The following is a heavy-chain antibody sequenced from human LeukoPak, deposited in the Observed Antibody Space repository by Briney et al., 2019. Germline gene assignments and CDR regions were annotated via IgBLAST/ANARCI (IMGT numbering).Heavy chain of an antibody. CDR1: GYTFTSYD. D-gene: IGHD3-16*01. Sequence: ASVKVSCKASGYTFTSYDINWVRQATGQGLEWMGWMNPNSGNTGYAQKFQGRVTMTRNTSISTAYMELSSLRSEDTAVYYCAKDHEVLTGGLGAFDIWGQGTMVTVSS. CDR2: MNPNSGNT. J-gene: IGHJ3*02. CDR3: AKDHEVLTGGLGAFDI. V-gene: IGHV1-8*01.